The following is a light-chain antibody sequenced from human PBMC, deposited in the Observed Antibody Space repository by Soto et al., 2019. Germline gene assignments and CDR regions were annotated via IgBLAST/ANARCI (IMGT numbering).Light chain of an antibody. CDR2: GAS. J-gene: IGKJ5*01. V-gene: IGKV3-20*01. CDR1: QSVTSSY. Sequence: EIVLTQSPGTLSLSPGDRATLSCRASQSVTSSYLAWYQQKPGQAPRLLIYGASSRATGIPDRFSGSGSGTDLTLTISRLEPEDFAVYYCQQYGNSPITFGPGTRLEIK. CDR3: QQYGNSPIT.